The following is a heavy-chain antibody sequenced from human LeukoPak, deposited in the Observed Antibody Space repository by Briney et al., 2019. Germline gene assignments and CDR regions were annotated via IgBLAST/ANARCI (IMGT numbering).Heavy chain of an antibody. Sequence: GGPLRLSCAASGFTFSSYSMNWVRQAPGKGLEWVSSISSSSSYIYYADSVKGRFTISRDNAKNSLYLQMNSLRAEDTAVYYCASHGSGSYWDFDYWGQGTLVTVSS. J-gene: IGHJ4*02. CDR2: ISSSSSYI. V-gene: IGHV3-21*01. D-gene: IGHD3-10*01. CDR3: ASHGSGSYWDFDY. CDR1: GFTFSSYS.